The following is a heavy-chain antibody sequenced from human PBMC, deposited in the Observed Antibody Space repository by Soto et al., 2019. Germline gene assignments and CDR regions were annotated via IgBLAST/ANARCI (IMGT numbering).Heavy chain of an antibody. CDR1: GGSIGSSSCY. D-gene: IGHD1-26*01. CDR2: INYSGTT. V-gene: IGHV4-39*01. J-gene: IGHJ4*03. Sequence: PSETLSLTCTVSGGSIGSSSCYWGWVRQSPGTGLEWIANINYSGTTYYNPSLKSRATMSVDTSKNQFSLKLSSVTAADTAVYYCARLDNSGTYQVLDYWGQGTTVTVSS. CDR3: ARLDNSGTYQVLDY.